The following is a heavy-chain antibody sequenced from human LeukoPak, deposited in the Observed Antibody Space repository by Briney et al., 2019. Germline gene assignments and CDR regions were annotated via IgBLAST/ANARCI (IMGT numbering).Heavy chain of an antibody. CDR1: RFTFSTYG. V-gene: IGHV3-30*02. J-gene: IGHJ4*02. CDR2: IRYDGGNK. CDR3: AKDQDPQDYDFWSGSNFDY. Sequence: GGSLRLSCAASRFTFSTYGMHWVRQAPGKGLEWVAFIRYDGGNKYYADSVEGRFTISRDNSKNTLYLQMNSLRAEDTAVYYCAKDQDPQDYDFWSGSNFDYWGQGTLVTVSS. D-gene: IGHD3-3*01.